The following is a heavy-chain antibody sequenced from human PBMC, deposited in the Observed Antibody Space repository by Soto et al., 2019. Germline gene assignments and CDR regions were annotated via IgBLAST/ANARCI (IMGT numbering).Heavy chain of an antibody. CDR1: GGSISSYY. J-gene: IGHJ5*02. CDR3: ARVQIGGLGYCSGGSCYPWFDP. D-gene: IGHD2-15*01. CDR2: IYYSGST. Sequence: SETLSLTCTVSGGSISSYYWSWIRQPPGKGLEWIGYIYYSGSTNYNPSLKSRVTISVDTSKNQFSLKLSSVTAADTAVYYCARVQIGGLGYCSGGSCYPWFDPWGQGTLVTVS. V-gene: IGHV4-59*01.